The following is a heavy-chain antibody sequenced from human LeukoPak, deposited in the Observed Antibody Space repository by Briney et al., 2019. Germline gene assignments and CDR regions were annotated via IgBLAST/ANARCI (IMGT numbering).Heavy chain of an antibody. J-gene: IGHJ4*02. V-gene: IGHV3-30*03. CDR3: ARPQGDSSDYSDY. CDR1: GFTFSSYD. CDR2: ISYDGSNK. D-gene: IGHD3-22*01. Sequence: HPGRSLRLSCAASGFTFSSYDMHWVRQAPGKGLEWVAVISYDGSNKYYADSVKGRFTISRDNSKNTLYLQMNSLRAEDTAVYYCARPQGDSSDYSDYWGQGTLVTVSS.